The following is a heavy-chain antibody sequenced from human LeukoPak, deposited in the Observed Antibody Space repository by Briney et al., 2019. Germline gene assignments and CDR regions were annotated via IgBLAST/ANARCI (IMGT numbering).Heavy chain of an antibody. V-gene: IGHV1-2*02. CDR1: GDTFSDYH. CDR2: INPNNGGT. Sequence: EASVKVSCKAVGDTFSDYHIHWVRQAPGQGLQWMGWINPNNGGTILAQKFQGRVTMTRDTSIRTAYMELSSLKSDDTAVYYCARGWGPTGLDYWGQGTLVTVS. D-gene: IGHD3-9*01. CDR3: ARGWGPTGLDY. J-gene: IGHJ4*02.